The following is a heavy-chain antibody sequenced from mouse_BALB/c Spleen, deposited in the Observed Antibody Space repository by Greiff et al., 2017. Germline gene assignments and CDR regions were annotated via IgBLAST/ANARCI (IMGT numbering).Heavy chain of an antibody. CDR1: GFSLTSYD. V-gene: IGHV2-9-2*01. D-gene: IGHD2-3*01. CDR2: IWTGGGT. Sequence: QVQLKESGPGLVAPSQSLSITCTVSGFSLTSYDISWIRQPPGKGLEWLGVIWTGGGTNYNSAFMSRLSISKDNSKSQVFLKMNSLQTDDTAIYYCVRDDERWYFDVWGAGTTVTVSS. CDR3: VRDDERWYFDV. J-gene: IGHJ1*01.